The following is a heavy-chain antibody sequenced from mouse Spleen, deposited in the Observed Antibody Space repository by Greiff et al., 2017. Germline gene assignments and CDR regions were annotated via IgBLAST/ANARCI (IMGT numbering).Heavy chain of an antibody. CDR2: INPYNGGT. J-gene: IGHJ1*01. D-gene: IGHD2-4*01. CDR3: ARGDYEDWYFDV. CDR1: GYTFTDYY. Sequence: DVKLVESGPVLVKPGASVKMSCKASGYTFTDYYMNWVKQSHGKSLEWIGVINPYNGGTSYNQKFKGKATLTVDKSSSTAYMELNSLTSEDSAVYYCARGDYEDWYFDVWGAGTTVTVSS. V-gene: IGHV1-19*01.